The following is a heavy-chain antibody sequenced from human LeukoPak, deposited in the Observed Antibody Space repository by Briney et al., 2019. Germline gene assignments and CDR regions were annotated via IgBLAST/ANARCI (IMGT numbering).Heavy chain of an antibody. V-gene: IGHV4-38-2*01. CDR2: ICHSGST. CDR3: ARSYCSGGSCYYFDY. CDR1: GYSISSGYY. Sequence: SETLSLTCAVSGYSISSGYYWGWIRQPPGKGLEWIGSICHSGSTYYNPSLKSRVTISVDTSKNQFSLKLSSVTAADTAVYYCARSYCSGGSCYYFDYWGQGTLVTVSS. D-gene: IGHD2-15*01. J-gene: IGHJ4*02.